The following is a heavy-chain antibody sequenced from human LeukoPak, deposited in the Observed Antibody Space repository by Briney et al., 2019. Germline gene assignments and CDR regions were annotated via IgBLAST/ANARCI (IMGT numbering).Heavy chain of an antibody. CDR2: IYYSGST. Sequence: SEILSLTCTASGGSISSYYWSWIRQPPGKGLEWIGYIYYSGSTNYNPSLKSRVTISVDTSKNQFSLKLSSVTAADTAVYYCARVSGDFDYWGQGTLVTVSS. CDR3: ARVSGDFDY. D-gene: IGHD6-13*01. CDR1: GGSISSYY. V-gene: IGHV4-59*08. J-gene: IGHJ4*02.